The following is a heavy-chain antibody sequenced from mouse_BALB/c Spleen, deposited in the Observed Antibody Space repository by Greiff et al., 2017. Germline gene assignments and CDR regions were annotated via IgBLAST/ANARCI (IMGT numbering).Heavy chain of an antibody. D-gene: IGHD4-1*01. J-gene: IGHJ4*01. V-gene: IGHV1-9*01. CDR3: ARSRNWDGDYAMDY. Sequence: VQRVESGAELMKPGASVKISCKATGYTFSSYWIEWVKQRPGHGLEWIGEILPGSGSTNYNEKFKGKATFTADTSSNTAYMQLSSLTSEDSAFYYCARSRNWDGDYAMDYWGQGTSVTVSS. CDR1: GYTFSSYW. CDR2: ILPGSGST.